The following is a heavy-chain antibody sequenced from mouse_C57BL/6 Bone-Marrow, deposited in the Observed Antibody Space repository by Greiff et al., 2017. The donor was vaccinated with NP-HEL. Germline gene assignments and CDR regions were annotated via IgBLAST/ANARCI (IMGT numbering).Heavy chain of an antibody. CDR3: ARDAKRRPFAY. Sequence: EVNVVESGGGLVQSGRSLRLSCATSGFTFSDFYMEWVRQAPGKGLEWIAASRNKANDYTTEYSASVKGRFIVSRDTSQSILYLQMHALRAEDTAIYYCARDAKRRPFAYWGQGTLVTVSA. V-gene: IGHV7-1*01. D-gene: IGHD1-2*01. CDR1: GFTFSDFY. CDR2: SRNKANDYTT. J-gene: IGHJ3*01.